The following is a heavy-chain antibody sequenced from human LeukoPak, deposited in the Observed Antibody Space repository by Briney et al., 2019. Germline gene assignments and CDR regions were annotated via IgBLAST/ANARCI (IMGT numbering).Heavy chain of an antibody. V-gene: IGHV3-7*01. CDR1: GFTFSSYA. CDR3: ARSARLMKGVVEVTALDD. D-gene: IGHD3-3*01. Sequence: GGSLRLSCAASGFTFSSYAMHWVRQAPGKGLDWVANIKQDGSEIYYVDSAKGRFTISRDNAKNSLYLQMNSLRADDTAVYYCARSARLMKGVVEVTALDDWGQGTLVTVSS. J-gene: IGHJ4*02. CDR2: IKQDGSEI.